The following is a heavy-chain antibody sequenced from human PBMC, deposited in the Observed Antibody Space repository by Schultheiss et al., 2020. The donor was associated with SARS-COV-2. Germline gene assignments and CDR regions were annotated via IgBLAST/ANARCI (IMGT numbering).Heavy chain of an antibody. CDR1: GGTFSSYA. V-gene: IGHV1-46*01. CDR3: ARDSYYGSGWFDP. D-gene: IGHD3-10*01. Sequence: ASVKVSCKASGGTFSSYAISWVRQAPGQGLEWMGIINPSGGSTSYAQKFQGRVTMTRDTSTSTVYMELSSLRSEDTAVYYCARDSYYGSGWFDPWGQGTLVTVSS. J-gene: IGHJ5*02. CDR2: INPSGGST.